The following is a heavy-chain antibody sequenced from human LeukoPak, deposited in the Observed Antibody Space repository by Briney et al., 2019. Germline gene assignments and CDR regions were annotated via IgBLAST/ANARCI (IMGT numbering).Heavy chain of an antibody. Sequence: ASVKVSCKASGYTFTSYAMNWVRQAPGQGLEWMGWINTNTGNPTYAQGFTGRFVFSLDTSVSTAYLQISTLKPEDTAVYYCASFGAHSFDYWGQGTLVTVSS. V-gene: IGHV7-4-1*02. J-gene: IGHJ4*02. CDR2: INTNTGNP. CDR1: GYTFTSYA. D-gene: IGHD3-10*01. CDR3: ASFGAHSFDY.